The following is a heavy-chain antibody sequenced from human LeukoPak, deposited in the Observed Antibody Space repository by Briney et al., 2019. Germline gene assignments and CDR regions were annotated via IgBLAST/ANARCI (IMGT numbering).Heavy chain of an antibody. CDR3: ARVVGGAYYYYYYIDV. CDR2: ISAYNGNT. CDR1: GYTFTSYG. D-gene: IGHD3-16*01. V-gene: IGHV1-18*01. Sequence: GASVKVSCKASGYTFTSYGISLVRQAPGQGLEWMGWISAYNGNTNYAQKLQGRVTMTTDTSTSTAYMELRSLRSDDTAVYYCARVVGGAYYYYYYIDVWGKGPTVTVSS. J-gene: IGHJ6*03.